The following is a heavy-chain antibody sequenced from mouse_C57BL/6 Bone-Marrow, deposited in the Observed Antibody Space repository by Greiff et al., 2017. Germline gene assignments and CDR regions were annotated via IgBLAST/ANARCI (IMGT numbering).Heavy chain of an antibody. V-gene: IGHV1-81*01. J-gene: IGHJ1*03. CDR1: GYTFTSYG. D-gene: IGHD2-4*01. Sequence: VMLVESGAELARPGASVKLPCKASGYTFTSYGISWVKQRTGQGLEWIGEIYPRSGNTYYNEKFKGKATLTADKSSSTAYMELRSLTSEDSAVYFCASFYYDYEGWYFDVWGTGTTVTVSS. CDR2: IYPRSGNT. CDR3: ASFYYDYEGWYFDV.